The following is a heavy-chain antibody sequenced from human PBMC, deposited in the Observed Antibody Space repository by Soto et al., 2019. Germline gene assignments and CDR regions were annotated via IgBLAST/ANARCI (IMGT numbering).Heavy chain of an antibody. CDR2: INPSGGST. CDR3: ARVGMATIAFDY. V-gene: IGHV1-46*01. D-gene: IGHD5-12*01. J-gene: IGHJ4*02. Sequence: QVQLVQSGAEVKKPGASVKVSCKASGYTFTSYYMHWVRQAPGQGLEWMGIINPSGGSTSYAQKFQGSVTMTRDTSTSTVYMELSSLRSEDTAVYYCARVGMATIAFDYWGQGTLVTVSS. CDR1: GYTFTSYY.